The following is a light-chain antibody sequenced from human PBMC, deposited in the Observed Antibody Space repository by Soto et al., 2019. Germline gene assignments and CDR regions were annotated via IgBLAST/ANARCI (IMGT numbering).Light chain of an antibody. CDR1: QGISTY. J-gene: IGKJ4*01. CDR2: AAS. Sequence: DIQMTQSPSSLSASVGDRVTITSRASQGISTYLAWYQQKPGKVPKLLTYAASTLQSGVPSRFSGSGSGTDFSLTISSLQPEDVASYYCQKYNRAPGLSFGGGTEVEIK. CDR3: QKYNRAPGLS. V-gene: IGKV1-27*01.